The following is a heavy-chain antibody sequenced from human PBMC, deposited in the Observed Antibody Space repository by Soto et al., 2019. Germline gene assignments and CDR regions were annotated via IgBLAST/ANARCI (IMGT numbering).Heavy chain of an antibody. J-gene: IGHJ3*02. V-gene: IGHV3-11*06. CDR2: ISSSSSYT. CDR3: AGTYYYDSSGPVAFDI. CDR1: GFTFSDYY. Sequence: QVQLVESGGGLVKPGGSLRLSCAASGFTFSDYYMSWIRQAPGKGLELVSYISSSSSYTNYADSVKGRFTISRDNAKNSLYLQMNSLRAEDTAVYYCAGTYYYDSSGPVAFDIWGQGTMVTVSS. D-gene: IGHD3-22*01.